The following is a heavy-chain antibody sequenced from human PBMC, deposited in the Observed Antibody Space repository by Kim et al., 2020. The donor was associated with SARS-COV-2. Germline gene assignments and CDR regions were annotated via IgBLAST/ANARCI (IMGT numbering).Heavy chain of an antibody. Sequence: GGSLRLSCAASGFTFSNAWMSWVRQAPGKGLEWVGRIKSKTDGGTTDYAAPVKGRFTISRDDSKNTLYLQMNSLKTEDTAVYYCTRGEWFGELRRWWFDPWGQGTLVTVSS. CDR3: TRGEWFGELRRWWFDP. J-gene: IGHJ5*02. CDR1: GFTFSNAW. CDR2: IKSKTDGGTT. D-gene: IGHD3-10*01. V-gene: IGHV3-15*01.